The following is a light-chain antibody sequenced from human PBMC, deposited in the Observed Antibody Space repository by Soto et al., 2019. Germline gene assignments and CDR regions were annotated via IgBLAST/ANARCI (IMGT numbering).Light chain of an antibody. J-gene: IGKJ1*01. CDR1: QSISSW. CDR2: KAS. Sequence: DIQMTQSPSTLSASVGDRVTITCRASQSISSWLAWYQQKPGKAPKLLIYKASSLESGVPSRFSGSGSGTEFTLTISSMQPDDFATYYCQQYNSSEWTFGQGTKEEIK. CDR3: QQYNSSEWT. V-gene: IGKV1-5*03.